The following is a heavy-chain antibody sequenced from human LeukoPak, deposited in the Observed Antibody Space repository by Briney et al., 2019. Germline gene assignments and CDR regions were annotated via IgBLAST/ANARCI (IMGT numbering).Heavy chain of an antibody. Sequence: GGSLRLSCAASGFTFSSYSMNWVRQAPGKGLEWVSSISSSSSSYIYYADSVKGRFTISRDNAKNSLYLQMNSLRAEDTAVYYCATEYDFWSGYYGWGQGTLVTVSS. CDR2: ISSSSSSYI. D-gene: IGHD3-3*01. J-gene: IGHJ4*02. V-gene: IGHV3-21*01. CDR3: ATEYDFWSGYYG. CDR1: GFTFSSYS.